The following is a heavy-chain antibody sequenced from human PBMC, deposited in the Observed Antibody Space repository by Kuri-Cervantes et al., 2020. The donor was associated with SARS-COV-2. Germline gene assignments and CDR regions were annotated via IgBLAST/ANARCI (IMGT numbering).Heavy chain of an antibody. CDR1: RFTFSCDR. V-gene: IGHV3-21*01. J-gene: IGHJ4*02. D-gene: IGHD3-10*01. CDR2: ISSSSSYI. CDR3: ARAPPVLLWFGESPGGFDY. Sequence: GGSLRLSCVASRFTFSCDRMNWVRQAPGKGLEWVSSISSSSSYIYYADSVKGRFTISRDNAKNSLYQQVNSLRAEDTAVYYCARAPPVLLWFGESPGGFDYWGQGTLVTVSS.